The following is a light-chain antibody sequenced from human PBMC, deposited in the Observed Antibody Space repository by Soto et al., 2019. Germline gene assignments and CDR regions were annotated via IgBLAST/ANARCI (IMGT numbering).Light chain of an antibody. CDR1: QSVFFSSYNKDF. V-gene: IGKV4-1*01. CDR3: QQYCSTPLT. Sequence: DIVITQSLDSLALSLGERATINCKSSQSVFFSSYNKDFLAWYHQKPGQPPKLLIYWAATREAGVPDRFSGGGSGTDFTLTISSLQAEDVAVYYCQQYCSTPLTFGGGTKVDIK. J-gene: IGKJ4*01. CDR2: WAA.